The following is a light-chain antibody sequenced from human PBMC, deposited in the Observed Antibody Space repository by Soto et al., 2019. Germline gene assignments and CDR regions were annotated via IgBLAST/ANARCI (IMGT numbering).Light chain of an antibody. J-gene: IGLJ1*01. CDR1: SSDVGFYNY. CDR3: SSYTNSSPRG. Sequence: QSALTQPAYVSGSRGQSIAISCTGSSSDVGFYNYVSWYQQHPGAVPKLIIFDVSTRPSGVSNRFSGSKSGTTASLTISGLQAEDEAAYYCSSYTNSSPRGFGTGTKLTVL. V-gene: IGLV2-14*03. CDR2: DVS.